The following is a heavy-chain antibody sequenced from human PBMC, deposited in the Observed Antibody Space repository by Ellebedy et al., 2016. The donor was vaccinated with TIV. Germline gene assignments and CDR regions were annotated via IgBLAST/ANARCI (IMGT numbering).Heavy chain of an antibody. CDR2: IYYSGST. Sequence: MPSETLSLTCTVSGGSISTYYCNWIRQPPGKGLEWIGHIYYSGSTNYNPSLKSRVTISVDTTKNQFSLKLSSVTAADTAVYYRARRGILPYYDFLSGSYYGMDVWGQGTTVTVSS. D-gene: IGHD3-3*01. CDR1: GGSISTYY. CDR3: ARRGILPYYDFLSGSYYGMDV. V-gene: IGHV4-59*12. J-gene: IGHJ6*02.